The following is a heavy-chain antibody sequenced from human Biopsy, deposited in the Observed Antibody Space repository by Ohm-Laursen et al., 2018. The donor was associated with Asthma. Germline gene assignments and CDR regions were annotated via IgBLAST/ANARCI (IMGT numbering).Heavy chain of an antibody. CDR2: IYYSGTT. CDR3: VRGSSSWHHGPFHYYYGLDV. D-gene: IGHD6-13*01. CDR1: GGYMRSGNYY. J-gene: IGHJ6*02. Sequence: GTLSLTCSPSSGSGGYMRSGNYYWDWIRQPPGKGLEWIGSIYYSGTTYYNPSLESRVTVSADTSKNQFSLKLSSVTAADTAVYYCVRGSSSWHHGPFHYYYGLDVWGQGTTATVSS. V-gene: IGHV4-39*01.